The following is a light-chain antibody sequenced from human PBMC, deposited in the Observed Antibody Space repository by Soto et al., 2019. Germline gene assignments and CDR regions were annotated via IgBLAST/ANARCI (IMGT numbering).Light chain of an antibody. V-gene: IGKV3-15*01. Sequence: EIVLTQSPGTLSLSPGERATLSCRAIQSVSSNYLAWYQQKPGQAPRLLMFRTSSRATGFPARFSGSGSGTEFNLTISSLQSEDFGVYYCQQYNNWPPWTFGQGTKVAIK. CDR3: QQYNNWPPWT. J-gene: IGKJ1*01. CDR2: RTS. CDR1: QSVSSN.